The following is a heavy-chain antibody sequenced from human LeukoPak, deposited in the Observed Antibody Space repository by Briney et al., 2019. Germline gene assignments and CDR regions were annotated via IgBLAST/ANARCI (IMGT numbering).Heavy chain of an antibody. J-gene: IGHJ4*02. CDR2: ISRSGSTI. D-gene: IGHD3-22*01. Sequence: PGGSLRLSCAASGFTFSDYYMSWIRQAPGKGLEWVSYISRSGSTIYYADAVTGTFTISRDNAKNSLYLQMNSLRAEDTAVYYCAREEYYYDSSGYYCAGYDYWGQGTLVTVSS. CDR1: GFTFSDYY. CDR3: AREEYYYDSSGYYCAGYDY. V-gene: IGHV3-11*01.